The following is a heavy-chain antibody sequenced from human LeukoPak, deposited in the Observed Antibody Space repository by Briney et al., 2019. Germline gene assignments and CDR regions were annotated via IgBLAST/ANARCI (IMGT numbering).Heavy chain of an antibody. CDR2: ISAYNGNT. D-gene: IGHD3-22*01. CDR3: ARHLDYYDSSGYYDY. CDR1: GYTFTSYG. Sequence: ASVTVSCKASGYTFTSYGISWVRQAPGQGPEWMGWISAYNGNTNYAQKLQGRVTMTTDTSTSTAYMELRSLRSDDTAVYYCARHLDYYDSSGYYDYWGQGTLVTVSS. J-gene: IGHJ4*02. V-gene: IGHV1-18*01.